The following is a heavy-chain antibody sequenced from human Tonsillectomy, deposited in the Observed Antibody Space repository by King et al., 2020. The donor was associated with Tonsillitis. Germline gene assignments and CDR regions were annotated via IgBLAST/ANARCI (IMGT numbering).Heavy chain of an antibody. V-gene: IGHV5-51*01. J-gene: IGHJ5*01. D-gene: IGHD6-13*01. CDR1: GYSFTNYW. CDR2: IYPRDSDT. CDR3: ARQIAAADPLIAA. Sequence: VQLVESGAEVKKPGESLKISCRGSGYSFTNYWIGWLRQMPGKGLEWMGSIYPRDSDTRYSLSFQGQVTIAVDKSMNTAYLQWSSLKASDTAMYDCARQIAAADPLIAAWGRGTLVTVSS.